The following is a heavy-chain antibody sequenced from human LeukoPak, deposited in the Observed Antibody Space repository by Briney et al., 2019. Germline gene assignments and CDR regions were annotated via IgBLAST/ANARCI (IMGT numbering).Heavy chain of an antibody. J-gene: IGHJ4*02. V-gene: IGHV4-34*01. D-gene: IGHD3-10*01. CDR3: ASTGFGEGGY. Sequence: SETLSLTCAVYGGSFSGYYWSWIRQPPGKGLEWIGEINHSGSTNYNPSLKSRVTISVDTSKNQFPLKLSSVTAADTAVYYCASTGFGEGGYWGQGTLVTVSS. CDR2: INHSGST. CDR1: GGSFSGYY.